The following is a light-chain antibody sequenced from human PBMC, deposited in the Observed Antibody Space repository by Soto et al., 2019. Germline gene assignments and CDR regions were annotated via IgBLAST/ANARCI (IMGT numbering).Light chain of an antibody. CDR3: CSYAGGYTFV. CDR1: SGNIGAYNF. V-gene: IGLV2-11*01. CDR2: DAT. J-gene: IGLJ1*01. Sequence: QSALTQPRSVSGSPGQSVTISCTGASGNIGAYNFVSWYQLHPDKAPKVIIYDATKRPPGVPDRFSGSKSGNTASLTISGLQAEDEADYYCCSYAGGYTFVFGNGTKLTVL.